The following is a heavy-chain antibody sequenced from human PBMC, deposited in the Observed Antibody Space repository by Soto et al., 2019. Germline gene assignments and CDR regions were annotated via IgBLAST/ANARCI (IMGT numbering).Heavy chain of an antibody. D-gene: IGHD3-9*01. CDR2: ISHSGST. Sequence: PSETLSLTCGVSGGSISSRTWWSWVRQPPGKGLEWIGEISHSGSTNYNPSLKSRVTISVDKSKNQFSLKLSSVTAADTAVYYCARKARYFHWLLDHYGLDVWGQGTTVTVSS. CDR1: GGSISSRTW. V-gene: IGHV4-4*02. J-gene: IGHJ6*02. CDR3: ARKARYFHWLLDHYGLDV.